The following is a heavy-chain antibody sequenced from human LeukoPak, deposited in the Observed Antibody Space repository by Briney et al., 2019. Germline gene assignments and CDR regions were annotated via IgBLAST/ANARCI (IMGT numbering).Heavy chain of an antibody. CDR3: ASFRRTLSSSWPNKDYYYYGMDV. CDR1: GGSFSGYY. J-gene: IGHJ6*04. CDR2: INHSGST. Sequence: SETLSLTCAVYGGSFSGYYWSWIRQPPGKGLEWIGEINHSGSTNYNPSLKSRVTISVDTSKNQFSLKLSSVTAADTAVYYCASFRRTLSSSWPNKDYYYYGMDVWGKGTTVTVSS. V-gene: IGHV4-34*01. D-gene: IGHD6-13*01.